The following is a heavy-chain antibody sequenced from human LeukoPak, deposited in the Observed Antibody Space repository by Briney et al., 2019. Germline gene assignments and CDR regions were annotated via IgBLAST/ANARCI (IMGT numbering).Heavy chain of an antibody. CDR2: IYPGDSDT. CDR1: GSRFTSYW. V-gene: IGHV5-51*01. CDR3: ARHHGSSPKAFDI. J-gene: IGHJ3*02. Sequence: GESLKISFKGSGSRFTSYWIGWVRQMPGKGLEWMGIIYPGDSDTRYSPSFQGQVTISADKSISTAYLQWSSLKASDTAMYYCARHHGSSPKAFDIWGQGTMVTVSS. D-gene: IGHD2-2*03.